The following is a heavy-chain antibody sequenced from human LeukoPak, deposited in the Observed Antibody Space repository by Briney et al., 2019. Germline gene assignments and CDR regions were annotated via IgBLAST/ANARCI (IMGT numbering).Heavy chain of an antibody. CDR2: ISSSSSYI. Sequence: GGSLRLSCAASGLTFSSYWVNWVRQAPGKGLEWVSSISSSSSYIYYADSVKGRFTISRDNPKNSLYLQMNSLRAEDTAVYYCARRPGIGAADNYFDYWGQGTLVTVSS. CDR3: ARRPGIGAADNYFDY. CDR1: GLTFSSYW. J-gene: IGHJ4*02. V-gene: IGHV3-21*01. D-gene: IGHD6-13*01.